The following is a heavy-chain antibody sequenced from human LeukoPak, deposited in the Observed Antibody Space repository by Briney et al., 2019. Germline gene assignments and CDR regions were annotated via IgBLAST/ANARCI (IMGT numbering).Heavy chain of an antibody. V-gene: IGHV3-9*01. J-gene: IGHJ4*02. CDR1: GFTFDDYA. CDR3: AKSGDYDILTGSSIDY. Sequence: GGSLRLSCAAPGFTFDDYAMHWVRQAPGKGLEWVSGISWNSGSIGYADSVKGRFTISRDNAKNSLYLQMNSLRAEDTALYYWAKSGDYDILTGSSIDYWGQGTLVTVSS. D-gene: IGHD3-9*01. CDR2: ISWNSGSI.